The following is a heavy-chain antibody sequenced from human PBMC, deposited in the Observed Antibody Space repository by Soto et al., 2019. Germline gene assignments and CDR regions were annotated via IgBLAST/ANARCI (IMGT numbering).Heavy chain of an antibody. J-gene: IGHJ5*02. CDR2: VYYSGST. D-gene: IGHD3-10*01. Sequence: QVQLQESGPGLVKPSEALSLTCTVSGGSISTYFWNWIRQPPGKGLQWIGYVYYSGSTNYNPSLKSRVTISVDTSKNQFSLRLSSVTAADTAVYYCARAFGGYGSGSYYATWGQGTLVTVSS. CDR3: ARAFGGYGSGSYYAT. V-gene: IGHV4-59*01. CDR1: GGSISTYF.